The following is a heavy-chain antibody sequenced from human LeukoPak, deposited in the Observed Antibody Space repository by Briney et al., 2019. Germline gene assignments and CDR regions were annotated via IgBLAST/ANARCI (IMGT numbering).Heavy chain of an antibody. CDR2: ISSSSATT. Sequence: PGGSLRLSCAASGFTFNTYAMSWVRQAPGKGLEWVSGISSSSATTYYADSVKGRFSISRDNSHSTLFLQLNGLRAEDTAVYYCAKSRSAVAVAGSNYWGQGTLVTVSS. CDR3: AKSRSAVAVAGSNY. CDR1: GFTFNTYA. V-gene: IGHV3-23*01. J-gene: IGHJ4*02. D-gene: IGHD6-19*01.